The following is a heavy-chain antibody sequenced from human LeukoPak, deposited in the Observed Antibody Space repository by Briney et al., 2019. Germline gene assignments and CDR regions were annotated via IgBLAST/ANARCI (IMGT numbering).Heavy chain of an antibody. J-gene: IGHJ3*02. Sequence: PGGSLRLSCVASRFTFSNYWMTWVRQAPGKGLEWVSAISGSGGSTYYADSVKGRFTISRDNSKNTLYLQMNSLRAEDTAVYYCAKGYYSHAFDIWGQGTMVTVSS. D-gene: IGHD3-22*01. CDR2: ISGSGGST. CDR1: RFTFSNYW. V-gene: IGHV3-23*01. CDR3: AKGYYSHAFDI.